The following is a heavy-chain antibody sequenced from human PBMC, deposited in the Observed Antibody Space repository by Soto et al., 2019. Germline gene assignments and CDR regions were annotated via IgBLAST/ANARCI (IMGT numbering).Heavy chain of an antibody. V-gene: IGHV1-69*12. CDR3: ARRLYSSSWYHSGNSYYYYGMDV. CDR1: GGTFGIYA. J-gene: IGHJ6*02. CDR2: IIAFSDIV. Sequence: QVQLVQSGAEVKKPGSSVKVSCKASGGTFGIYAITWVRQAPGQGLEWMGGIIAFSDIVNYTQKLQGRVTITADESTSTAYLDLSSLRSDDTAVYYCARRLYSSSWYHSGNSYYYYGMDVWGQGTTVTVSS. D-gene: IGHD6-13*01.